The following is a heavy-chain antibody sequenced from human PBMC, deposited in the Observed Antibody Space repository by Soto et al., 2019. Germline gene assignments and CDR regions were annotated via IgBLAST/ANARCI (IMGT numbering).Heavy chain of an antibody. CDR1: GFTFSSYG. Sequence: QVQLVESGGGVVQPGRSLRLSCVASGFTFSSYGMHWVRQAPGKGLEWVAVIWYDGSNKYYADSVKGRFTISRDNSKNTLYLQMNSLRAEDTAVYYCARDPHDLYYFDYWGQGTLVTVSS. J-gene: IGHJ4*02. CDR2: IWYDGSNK. D-gene: IGHD3-16*01. V-gene: IGHV3-33*01. CDR3: ARDPHDLYYFDY.